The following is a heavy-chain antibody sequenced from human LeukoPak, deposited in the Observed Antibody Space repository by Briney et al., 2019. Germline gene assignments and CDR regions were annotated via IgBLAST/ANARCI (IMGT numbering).Heavy chain of an antibody. D-gene: IGHD6-13*01. J-gene: IGHJ4*02. Sequence: SVKVSCNASGGTFSSYAISWVRQAPAQGLEWMGGIIPICGTANYAQRFQGRVTITADESTSTAYMELSSLRSEDTAVYYCARDARSGIAAAARLATAGFDYWGQGTLVTVSS. CDR3: ARDARSGIAAAARLATAGFDY. CDR2: IIPICGTA. V-gene: IGHV1-69*13. CDR1: GGTFSSYA.